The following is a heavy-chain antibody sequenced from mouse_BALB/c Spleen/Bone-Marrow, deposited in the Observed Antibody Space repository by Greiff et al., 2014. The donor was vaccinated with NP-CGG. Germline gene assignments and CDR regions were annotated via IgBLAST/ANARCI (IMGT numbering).Heavy chain of an antibody. CDR3: ARERRGFDY. D-gene: IGHD2-12*01. CDR2: INPSTGYT. V-gene: IGHV1-7*01. Sequence: VMLVESGAELAKPGASVKMSCKASGYTFTGYWMHWVKQRPGQGLEWIGYINPSTGYTEYNQKFKDKATLTADKSSSTAYMQLSSLTSEDSAVYYCARERRGFDYWGQGTTLTVSS. J-gene: IGHJ2*01. CDR1: GYTFTGYW.